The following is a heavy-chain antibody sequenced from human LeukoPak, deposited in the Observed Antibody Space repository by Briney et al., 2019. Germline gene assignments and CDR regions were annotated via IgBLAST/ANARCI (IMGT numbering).Heavy chain of an antibody. CDR1: GFTFAW. J-gene: IGHJ4*01. CDR2: IKSKTDGGTT. Sequence: GGSLRLSCSASGFTFAWMSWVRQAPGKGLEWVGRIKSKTDGGTTDFAALVKGRFTISRDDSKNTVYLQMNGLKHEDTDVYYCTTGTGGFTFGYWGHGTLVTVSS. V-gene: IGHV3-15*01. CDR3: TTGTGGFTFGY. D-gene: IGHD1-26*01.